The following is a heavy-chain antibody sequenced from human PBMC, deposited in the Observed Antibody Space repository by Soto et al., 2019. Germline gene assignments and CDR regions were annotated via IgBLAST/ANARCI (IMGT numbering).Heavy chain of an antibody. CDR1: GFTVSDNY. CDR2: ISSSGSTI. V-gene: IGHV3-11*01. CDR3: ARMAPPIDY. D-gene: IGHD5-12*01. J-gene: IGHJ4*02. Sequence: PGGSLRLSCTASGFTVSDNYMSWVRQAAGKGLEWVSYISSSGSTIYYADAVKGRFTISRDNAKNSLYLQMNSLRAEDTAVYYCARMAPPIDYWGQGTLVTVSS.